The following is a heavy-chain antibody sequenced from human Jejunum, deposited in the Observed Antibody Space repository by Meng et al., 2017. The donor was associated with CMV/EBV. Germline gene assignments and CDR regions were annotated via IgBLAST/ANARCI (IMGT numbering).Heavy chain of an antibody. CDR1: GFTFSRHG. CDR2: IYYAGGTT. D-gene: IGHD1-26*01. Sequence: GFTFSRHGMSWVRQAPGKGLEWVSLIYYAGGTTYYSDSVKGRFTISRDDSENTLYLQMNSLRAEDTAIYYCAKDTRVGAWGAFDSWGQGTLVTVSS. V-gene: IGHV3-23*03. J-gene: IGHJ4*02. CDR3: AKDTRVGAWGAFDS.